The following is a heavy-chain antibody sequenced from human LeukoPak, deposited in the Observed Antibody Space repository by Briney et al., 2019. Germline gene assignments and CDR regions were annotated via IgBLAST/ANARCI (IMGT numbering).Heavy chain of an antibody. D-gene: IGHD5-12*01. CDR3: ARDGIVATPN. CDR1: GGSISSSSYY. V-gene: IGHV4-39*07. CDR2: IYYSGST. J-gene: IGHJ4*02. Sequence: PSETLSLTCTVSGGSISSSSYYWGWVRQPPGKGLEWIGSIYYSGSTYYNPSLKSRVTISVDTSKNQFSLKLSSVTAADTAVYYCARDGIVATPNWGQGTLVTVSS.